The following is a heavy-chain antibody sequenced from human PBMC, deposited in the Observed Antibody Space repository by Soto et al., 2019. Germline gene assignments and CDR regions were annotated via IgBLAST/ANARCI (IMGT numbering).Heavy chain of an antibody. CDR2: VSHIGST. Sequence: QLQLQESGPGLVKPSETLSLTCSVSGGSISNSSYLWGWVRQPPGKGLQWIGSVSHIGSTNYNPSLKSRLTISVGTSKTLSSLRLDSVTAADTAVYYCSRIAVSGPRTGFDYWGQGILVTVSS. J-gene: IGHJ4*02. CDR3: SRIAVSGPRTGFDY. CDR1: GGSISNSSYL. V-gene: IGHV4-39*01. D-gene: IGHD6-19*01.